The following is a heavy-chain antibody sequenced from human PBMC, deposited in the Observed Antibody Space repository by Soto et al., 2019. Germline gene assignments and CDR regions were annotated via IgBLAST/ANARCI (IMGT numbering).Heavy chain of an antibody. V-gene: IGHV3-66*01. Sequence: GGSLRLSCAASGFTVSSNYMSWVRQAPGKGLEWVSVIYSGGSTYYADSVKGRFTISRDNSKNTLYLQMNSLRAEDTAVYYCARSLLWFGEPRGFDPWGQGTLVTVSS. CDR3: ARSLLWFGEPRGFDP. J-gene: IGHJ5*02. CDR1: GFTVSSNY. CDR2: IYSGGST. D-gene: IGHD3-10*01.